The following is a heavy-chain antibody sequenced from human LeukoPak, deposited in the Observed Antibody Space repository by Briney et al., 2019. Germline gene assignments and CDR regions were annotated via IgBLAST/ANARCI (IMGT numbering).Heavy chain of an antibody. J-gene: IGHJ6*03. Sequence: ASVKVSCKASGYTFTGYYMHWVRQAPGQGLEWMGRINPNSGGTNYAQKFQGRVTMTRDTSISTAYMELSRLRSDDTAVCYCASSPDRNTIFGVVIRTSYYYYYMDVWGKGTTVTVSS. CDR3: ASSPDRNTIFGVVIRTSYYYYYMDV. D-gene: IGHD3-3*01. V-gene: IGHV1-2*06. CDR2: INPNSGGT. CDR1: GYTFTGYY.